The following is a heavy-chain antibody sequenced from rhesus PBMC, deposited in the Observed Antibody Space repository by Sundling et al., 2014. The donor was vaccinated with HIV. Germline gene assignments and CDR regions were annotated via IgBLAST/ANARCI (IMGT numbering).Heavy chain of an antibody. CDR1: GTSISGTHY. D-gene: IGHD4-23*01. CDR3: ARDVNTLTSY. CDR2: IYGSGGST. V-gene: IGHV4-106*01. Sequence: QVQLLESGPGLVKPSETLSLTCGVSGTSISGTHYWSWIRQPPGKGLEWIGYIYGSGGSTYYNPSLKSRVTISTDTSKNHFSLKVRSLTAADTAVYYCARDVNTLTSYWGQGLLVTVSS. J-gene: IGHJ4*01.